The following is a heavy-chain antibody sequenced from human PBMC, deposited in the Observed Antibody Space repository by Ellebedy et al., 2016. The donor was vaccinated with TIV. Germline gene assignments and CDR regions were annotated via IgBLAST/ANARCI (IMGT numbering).Heavy chain of an antibody. CDR3: ARVGRSRLTLVRGVTRWFDP. D-gene: IGHD3-10*01. V-gene: IGHV4-30-2*01. CDR1: GGSVSSYGYS. J-gene: IGHJ5*02. Sequence: SETLSLXXTVSGGSVSSYGYSWAWIRQPPGKGLEWIGSIHYSGTTYYSTSLKSGVTISVARSRNQFSLTLSSVTAADTGIYYCARVGRSRLTLVRGVTRWFDPWGQGTLVSVSS. CDR2: IHYSGTT.